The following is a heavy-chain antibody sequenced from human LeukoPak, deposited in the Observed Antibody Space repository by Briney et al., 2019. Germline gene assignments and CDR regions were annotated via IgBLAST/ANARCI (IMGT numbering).Heavy chain of an antibody. CDR2: ISTRIDYI. CDR3: ARAIFSRGWYLVDY. D-gene: IGHD6-19*01. V-gene: IGHV3-21*01. Sequence: GGSLRLSCVASGFTFSSYSMNWVRRAPGRGLEWVSSISTRIDYIYYADSVKGRFTISRDNAKNSLYLQMNSLRAEDTAVYYCARAIFSRGWYLVDYWGQGTLVTISS. CDR1: GFTFSSYS. J-gene: IGHJ4*02.